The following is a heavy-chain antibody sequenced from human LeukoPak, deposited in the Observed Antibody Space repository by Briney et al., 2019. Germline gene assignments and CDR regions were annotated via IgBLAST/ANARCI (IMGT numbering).Heavy chain of an antibody. CDR2: INHSGST. Sequence: SETLSLTCAVYGGSFSGYYWSWIRQPLGKGLEWIGEINHSGSTNYNPSLKSRVTISVDTSKNQFSLKLSSVTAADTAVYYCARDRRQDNIADGMDVWGQGTTVTVSS. D-gene: IGHD2/OR15-2a*01. CDR3: ARDRRQDNIADGMDV. V-gene: IGHV4-34*01. CDR1: GGSFSGYY. J-gene: IGHJ6*02.